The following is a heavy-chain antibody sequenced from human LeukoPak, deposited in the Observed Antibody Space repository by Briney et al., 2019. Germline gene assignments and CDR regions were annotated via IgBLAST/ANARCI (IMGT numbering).Heavy chain of an antibody. D-gene: IGHD2-2*01. CDR1: GFTFSSYA. CDR2: ISGSGGST. J-gene: IGHJ6*02. Sequence: PGGSLRLSCAASGFTFSSYAMSWVRQAPGKGLEWVSAISGSGGSTYYADSVKGRFTISRDNSKNTLYLQMNSLRAEDTAVYYCARDHIEYCSSTSCYVGSLFAYYYYYGMDVWGQGTTVTVSS. V-gene: IGHV3-23*01. CDR3: ARDHIEYCSSTSCYVGSLFAYYYYYGMDV.